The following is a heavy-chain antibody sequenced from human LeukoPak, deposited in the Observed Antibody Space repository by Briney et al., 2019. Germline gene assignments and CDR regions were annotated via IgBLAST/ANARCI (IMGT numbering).Heavy chain of an antibody. CDR3: AKDVFWSGYYPFDY. CDR2: ISGSGGST. V-gene: IGHV3-23*01. CDR1: GFTFSSYA. J-gene: IGHJ4*02. D-gene: IGHD3-3*01. Sequence: GGSLRLSCAASGFTFSSYAMSWVRQAPGKGLQWVSAISGSGGSTYYADSVKGRFTISRDNSKNTLYLQMNSLRAEDTAVYYCAKDVFWSGYYPFDYWGQGTLVTVSS.